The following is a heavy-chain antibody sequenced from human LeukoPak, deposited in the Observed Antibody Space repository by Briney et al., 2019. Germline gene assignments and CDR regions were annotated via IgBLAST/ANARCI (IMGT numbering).Heavy chain of an antibody. Sequence: SETLSLTCTVSGGSISSCGYYWSWIRQHPGEGLEWIGYIYYSGSTCYNPSLKSRVTISVDTSKNQFSLKLSSVTAADTAVYYCARQPVSSGCYQHSRALDYWGQGTLVTVSS. V-gene: IGHV4-31*03. D-gene: IGHD6-19*01. CDR1: GGSISSCGYY. J-gene: IGHJ4*02. CDR3: ARQPVSSGCYQHSRALDY. CDR2: IYYSGST.